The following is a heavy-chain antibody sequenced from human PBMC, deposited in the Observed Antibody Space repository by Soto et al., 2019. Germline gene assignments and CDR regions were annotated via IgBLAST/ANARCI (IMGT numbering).Heavy chain of an antibody. V-gene: IGHV2-5*02. Sequence: SGPTLVNPTQTLTLTCTFSGFSLTTNRVVVGWVRQPPGKAPSWLAFIYGDDDKRYSPSLWSRRTITKYTSKNQVVLTMTNLDPVDTAVDYCVHRTTLTSDDYWGRRTLVTVAS. CDR3: VHRTTLTSDDY. CDR2: IYGDDDK. J-gene: IGHJ4*02. D-gene: IGHD4-17*01. CDR1: GFSLTTNRVV.